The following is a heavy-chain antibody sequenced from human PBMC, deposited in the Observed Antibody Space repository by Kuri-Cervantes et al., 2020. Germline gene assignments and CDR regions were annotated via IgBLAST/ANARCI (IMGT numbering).Heavy chain of an antibody. J-gene: IGHJ4*02. CDR1: GYTFTSCD. D-gene: IGHD2-8*02. CDR3: ARDGYCSGGVCLGPPFVY. V-gene: IGHV1-46*01. CDR2: INPSGTST. Sequence: ASVKVSCKAPGYTFTSCDIKWVRQDTGHGLEWMGMINPSGTSTSYTQKFQGRVTMTRDTSTSTVYMELRSLRSEDTAVYYCARDGYCSGGVCLGPPFVYWGQGALVTVSS.